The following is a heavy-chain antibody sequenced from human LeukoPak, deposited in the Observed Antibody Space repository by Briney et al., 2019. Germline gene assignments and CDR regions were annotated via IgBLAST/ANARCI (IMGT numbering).Heavy chain of an antibody. CDR3: AARFRDGLDI. V-gene: IGHV3-74*01. J-gene: IGHJ3*02. Sequence: GGSLRLSCAASGFPFSSSWVHWVRQAPGKGLVWVSRISGDGGSTEYADSVKGRFAVSRDNAKNTLYLQMNSLRAEDTAVYYCAARFRDGLDIWGQGTMVTVSS. CDR2: ISGDGGST. CDR1: GFPFSSSW.